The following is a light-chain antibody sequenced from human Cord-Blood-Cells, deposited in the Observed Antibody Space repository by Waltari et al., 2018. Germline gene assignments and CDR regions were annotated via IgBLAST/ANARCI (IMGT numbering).Light chain of an antibody. CDR3: SSYTSSSTWV. V-gene: IGLV2-14*01. J-gene: IGLJ3*02. Sequence: QSALTQPASVSGSPEQSITLSCTGTSSDVGGYNYVSWYQQHPGKAPKLMIYDVSNRPSGVSNRFSGSKSGNTASLTISGLQAEDEADYYCSSYTSSSTWVFGGGTKLTVL. CDR2: DVS. CDR1: SSDVGGYNY.